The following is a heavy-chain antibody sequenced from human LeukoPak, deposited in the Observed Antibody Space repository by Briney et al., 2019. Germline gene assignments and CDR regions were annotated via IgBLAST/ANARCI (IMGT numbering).Heavy chain of an antibody. V-gene: IGHV3-21*04. CDR1: GFTFSSYS. Sequence: GGSLRLSCAASGFTFSSYSMNWVRQAPGKGLEWVSSISTTSTYIFYADSVKGRFTISRDNSKDTLYMQLNSPRAEDTAVYFCAKGQTTVMAFDVWGQGTMVSVSS. CDR3: AKGQTTVMAFDV. J-gene: IGHJ3*01. CDR2: ISTTSTYI. D-gene: IGHD4-17*01.